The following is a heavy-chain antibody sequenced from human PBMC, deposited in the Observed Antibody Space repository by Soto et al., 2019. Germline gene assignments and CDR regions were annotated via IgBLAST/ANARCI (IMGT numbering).Heavy chain of an antibody. J-gene: IGHJ4*02. CDR1: GGSISSYY. CDR2: IYYSGST. Sequence: SETLSLTCTVSGGSISSYYWSWIRQPPGKGLEWIGYIYYSGSTNYNPSLKSRVTISVDTSKNQFSLKLSSVTAANTAVYYCARATGSPYYFDSWGQGTLVTVSS. V-gene: IGHV4-59*01. CDR3: ARATGSPYYFDS. D-gene: IGHD1-1*01.